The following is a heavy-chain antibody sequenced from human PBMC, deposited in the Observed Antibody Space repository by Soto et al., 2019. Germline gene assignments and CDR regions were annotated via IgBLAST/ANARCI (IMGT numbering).Heavy chain of an antibody. CDR1: GYTFTSYY. J-gene: IGHJ4*02. Sequence: QVQLVQSGAEVTKPGASVKLSCKASGYTFTSYYIHWVRQAPGQGLEWVAMINPGGGRTKNAQMFQGRVALTRDTSTGTVDMELSSLTSADTAVYYCARGPSCGGDSDLFDYWGQGSLVTVSS. CDR2: INPGGGRT. D-gene: IGHD2-21*02. V-gene: IGHV1-46*01. CDR3: ARGPSCGGDSDLFDY.